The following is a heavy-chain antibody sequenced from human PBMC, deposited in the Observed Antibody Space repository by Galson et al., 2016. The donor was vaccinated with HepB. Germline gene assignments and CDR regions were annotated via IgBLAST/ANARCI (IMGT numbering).Heavy chain of an antibody. J-gene: IGHJ6*03. Sequence: QSGAEVKKPGESLRISCWDSGYSFTSHWISWVRQKPGKGLEWMGRIDPSDSRTNYSPSFQGHVTISVDRSISIAYLHWSSLKASDTAMYYCARHHTPGLEYYMNVWGEGTTVTVSS. CDR2: IDPSDSRT. D-gene: IGHD3-16*01. CDR3: ARHHTPGLEYYMNV. V-gene: IGHV5-10-1*01. CDR1: GYSFTSHW.